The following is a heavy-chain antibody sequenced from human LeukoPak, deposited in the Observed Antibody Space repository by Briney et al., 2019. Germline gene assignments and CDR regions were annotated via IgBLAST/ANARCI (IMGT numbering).Heavy chain of an antibody. D-gene: IGHD5-12*01. J-gene: IGHJ1*01. V-gene: IGHV3-74*01. CDR2: INCEGSST. CDR1: GFTFTNYW. CDR3: ARDFSGYAIKY. Sequence: GGSLRLSCAASGFTFTNYWMHWVRQVPGKGLVWVSRINCEGSSTSYADSVNGRFITFRDNAKNTVYLQMNSLRAEDTAVYYCARDFSGYAIKYWGQGTLVTVSS.